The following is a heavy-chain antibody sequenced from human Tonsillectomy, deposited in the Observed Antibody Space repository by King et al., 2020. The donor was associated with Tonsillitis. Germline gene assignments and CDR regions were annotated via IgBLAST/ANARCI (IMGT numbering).Heavy chain of an antibody. CDR1: GGSLSSYY. D-gene: IGHD1-26*01. V-gene: IGHV4-59*01. J-gene: IGHJ3*02. CDR2: IYYSGST. Sequence: VQLQESGPGLVKPSETLSLTCTVSGGSLSSYYWSWIRQPPGKGLEWIGYIYYSGSTNYNPSLKSRVTISVDTSKNQFSLKLSSVTAADTAVYYCARSPVGADDAFDIWGQGTMVTVSS. CDR3: ARSPVGADDAFDI.